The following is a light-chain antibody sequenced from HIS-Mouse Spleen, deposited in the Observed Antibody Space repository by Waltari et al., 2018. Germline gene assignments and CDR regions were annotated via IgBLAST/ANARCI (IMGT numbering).Light chain of an antibody. Sequence: DIVMTQTPLSLPVTPGEPASISCRSSQSLLDSDDGNTYLDWYLQKPGQSPQLLIFTLSGRALGVPDRFSGSGSGTDFTLKISRVEAEDVGVYYCMQRIEFPYTFGQGTKLEIK. V-gene: IGKV2-40*01. J-gene: IGKJ2*01. CDR2: TLS. CDR3: MQRIEFPYT. CDR1: QSLLDSDDGNTY.